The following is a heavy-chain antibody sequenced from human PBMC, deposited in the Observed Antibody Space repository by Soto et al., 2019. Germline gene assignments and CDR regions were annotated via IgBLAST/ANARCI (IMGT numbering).Heavy chain of an antibody. J-gene: IGHJ6*02. V-gene: IGHV3-33*01. CDR1: GFKFSSYG. CDR2: IWYDGSNK. CDR3: ARDHVAMGSSYYGLDV. Sequence: VRPLRLSCGAAGFKFSSYGMHGVRGAPVNVVEWVAVIWYDGSNKYYADSVKGRFTISRDNSKNTLYLQMNSLRAEDTAVYYSARDHVAMGSSYYGLDVLRHWTT. D-gene: IGHD5-12*01.